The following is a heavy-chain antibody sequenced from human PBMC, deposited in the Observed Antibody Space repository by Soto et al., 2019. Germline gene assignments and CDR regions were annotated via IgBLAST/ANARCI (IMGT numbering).Heavy chain of an antibody. Sequence: QIQLVESGGDVVQPGKSLRLSCAASGFNFGFFGMHWVRQAPGKGLEWVAFISGDGINTQYADSVRGRFTLSRDYSRKTMYLQMDSLRDEDTALYYCARGNRSFDFDAWGLGTRVTVSS. V-gene: IGHV3-30*03. CDR3: ARGNRSFDFDA. CDR1: GFNFGFFG. J-gene: IGHJ4*02. D-gene: IGHD1-26*01. CDR2: ISGDGINT.